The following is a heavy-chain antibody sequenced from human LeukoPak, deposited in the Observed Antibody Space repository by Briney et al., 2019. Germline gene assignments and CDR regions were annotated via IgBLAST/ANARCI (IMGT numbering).Heavy chain of an antibody. Sequence: SETLSLTCGVSGGSISKSNHYWGWIRQPPGKGLEWIGSIYYGGSTYYNPSLKSRVTISVDTSKNQFSLRLRSVTAADTAVYYCAGSYNNAGYFYYGMDVWGQGTTVTVSS. D-gene: IGHD1-26*01. V-gene: IGHV4-39*01. CDR1: GGSISKSNHY. J-gene: IGHJ6*02. CDR3: AGSYNNAGYFYYGMDV. CDR2: IYYGGST.